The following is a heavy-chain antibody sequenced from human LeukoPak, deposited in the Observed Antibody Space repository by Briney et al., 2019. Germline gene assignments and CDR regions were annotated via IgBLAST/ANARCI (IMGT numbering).Heavy chain of an antibody. D-gene: IGHD1-26*01. J-gene: IGHJ6*03. V-gene: IGHV3-7*01. CDR3: ARSSSGSGGYYMDV. Sequence: PGGSLRLSCAASGFTFSSYWMSWVRQAPGKGLEWVANIKQDGSEKYYVDSVKGRFTISRDNAKNSLYLQMSSLRAEDTAVYYCARSSSGSGGYYMDVWGKGTTVTVSS. CDR2: IKQDGSEK. CDR1: GFTFSSYW.